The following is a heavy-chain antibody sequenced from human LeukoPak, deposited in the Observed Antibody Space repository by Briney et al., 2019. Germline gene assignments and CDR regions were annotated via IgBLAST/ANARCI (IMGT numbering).Heavy chain of an antibody. Sequence: PGGSLRLSCTASGFTFGDYAMSWVRQAPGKGLEWVGFIRSKAYGGTKEYAASVKGRFTISRDDSKSIAYLQMNSLKTEDTAVYYCTRYRDIVVVPAAIVDYWGQGTLVTVSS. D-gene: IGHD2-2*01. CDR3: TRYRDIVVVPAAIVDY. J-gene: IGHJ4*02. V-gene: IGHV3-49*04. CDR2: IRSKAYGGTK. CDR1: GFTFGDYA.